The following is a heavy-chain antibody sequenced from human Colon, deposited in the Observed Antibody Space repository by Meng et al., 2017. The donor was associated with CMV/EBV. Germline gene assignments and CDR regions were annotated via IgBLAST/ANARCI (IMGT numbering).Heavy chain of an antibody. V-gene: IGHV1-18*01. CDR2: ISPYNGDT. J-gene: IGHJ4*02. Sequence: HAEWGQSGAEVTKPGASWKVSCKTSGYTFTNCGISWVRQAPGQGLEWMAYISPYNGDTNYAQRFQGRVALTTDTSTSTVYMELGSLTSDDTAMYYCARELARGGYWGQGTLVTVSS. CDR3: ARELARGGY. CDR1: GYTFTNCG.